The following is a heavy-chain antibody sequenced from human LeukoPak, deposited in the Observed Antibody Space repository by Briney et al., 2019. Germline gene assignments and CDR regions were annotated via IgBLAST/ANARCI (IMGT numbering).Heavy chain of an antibody. Sequence: SETLSLTCTVSGGSISSYYWSWIRQRPGKGLEWIGYIYYSGSTNYNPSLKSRVTISVDTSKNQFSLKLSSVTAADTAVYYCARAGAFYSSSWYSDYYYGMDVWGQGTTVTVSS. CDR3: ARAGAFYSSSWYSDYYYGMDV. CDR2: IYYSGST. CDR1: GGSISSYY. D-gene: IGHD6-13*01. V-gene: IGHV4-59*01. J-gene: IGHJ6*02.